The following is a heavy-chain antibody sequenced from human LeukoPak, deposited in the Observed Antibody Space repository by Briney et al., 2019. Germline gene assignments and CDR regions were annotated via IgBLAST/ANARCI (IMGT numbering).Heavy chain of an antibody. J-gene: IGHJ5*02. CDR3: ASYHPRGYYETGWFDP. Sequence: ASVKVSCKASGGTFSSYAISWVRQAPGQGLEWMGGIIPIFGTANYAQKFQGRVTITTDESTSTAYMELSSLRSEDTAVYYCASYHPRGYYETGWFDPWGQGTLVTVSS. D-gene: IGHD3-22*01. CDR2: IIPIFGTA. V-gene: IGHV1-69*05. CDR1: GGTFSSYA.